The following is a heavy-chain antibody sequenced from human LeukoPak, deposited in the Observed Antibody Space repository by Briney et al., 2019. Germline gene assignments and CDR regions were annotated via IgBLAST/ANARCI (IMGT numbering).Heavy chain of an antibody. Sequence: SETLSLTCTVSGGSISSSGYYWGWIRQPPGKGLEWIGSIYYSGSTYYNPSLKSRVTISVDTSKNQFSLKLSSVTAADTAVYYCARRGRENYYDSSGSAGYWGQGTLVTVSS. D-gene: IGHD3-22*01. V-gene: IGHV4-39*01. CDR1: GGSISSSGYY. CDR2: IYYSGST. J-gene: IGHJ4*02. CDR3: ARRGRENYYDSSGSAGY.